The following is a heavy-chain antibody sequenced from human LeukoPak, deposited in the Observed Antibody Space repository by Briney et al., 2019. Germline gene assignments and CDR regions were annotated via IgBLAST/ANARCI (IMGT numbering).Heavy chain of an antibody. J-gene: IGHJ4*02. CDR2: ISYDATNK. CDR3: AKASSSYFYYFEY. V-gene: IGHV3-30*18. Sequence: GGSLRLSCAASGFTFSSSDMHWVRQAPGKGLEWVAVISYDATNKYYADSVKGRFTLSIDNSKNTLYLQTNTLRDEDTAVYYCAKASSSYFYYFEYWGQGTLVTVSS. CDR1: GFTFSSSD. D-gene: IGHD6-13*01.